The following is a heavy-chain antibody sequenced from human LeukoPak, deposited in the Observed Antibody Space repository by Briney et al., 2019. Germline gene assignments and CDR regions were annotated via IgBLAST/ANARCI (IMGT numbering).Heavy chain of an antibody. Sequence: GGSLRLSCAASRFTFSSYGMHWVRQAPGKGLEWVAVISYDGSNKYYADSVKGRFTISRDNSKNTLYLQMNSLRAEDTAVYYCAKGLDSYGVSAFDIWGQGTMVTVSS. D-gene: IGHD5-18*01. CDR2: ISYDGSNK. V-gene: IGHV3-30*18. CDR3: AKGLDSYGVSAFDI. CDR1: RFTFSSYG. J-gene: IGHJ3*02.